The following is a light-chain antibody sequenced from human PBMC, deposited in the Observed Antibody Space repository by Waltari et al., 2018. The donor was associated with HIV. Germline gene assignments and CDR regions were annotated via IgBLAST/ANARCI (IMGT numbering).Light chain of an antibody. CDR1: QGINKW. Sequence: DIQMTQSPSTLHAAEGGRVTVTCRASQGINKWLAWDQQKPEQAPQLLLYKASILESGFPSRFSGSGSWTEVTLTFSSLQPKDFAPFYCQQFNSYPWTFFHGTRVEVK. J-gene: IGKJ1*01. CDR3: QQFNSYPWT. V-gene: IGKV1-5*03. CDR2: KAS.